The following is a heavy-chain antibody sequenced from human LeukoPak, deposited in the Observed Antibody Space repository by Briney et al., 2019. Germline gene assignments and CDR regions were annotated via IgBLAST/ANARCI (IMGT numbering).Heavy chain of an antibody. Sequence: GGSLRLSCAASGFTFSSYSMNWVRQAPGKGLEWVSYISSSSSTIYYADSVKGRFTISRDNAKNSLYLQMNSLRAEDTAVYYCARDFLGVVTATDYWGQGTLVTVSS. D-gene: IGHD2-21*02. J-gene: IGHJ4*02. CDR2: ISSSSSTI. CDR1: GFTFSSYS. CDR3: ARDFLGVVTATDY. V-gene: IGHV3-48*01.